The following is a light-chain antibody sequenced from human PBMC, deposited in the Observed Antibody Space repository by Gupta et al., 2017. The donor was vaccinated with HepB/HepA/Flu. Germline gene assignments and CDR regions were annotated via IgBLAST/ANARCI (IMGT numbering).Light chain of an antibody. Sequence: SALTQPDSVSGSPGQSITISCTGTSSDVGSYNIVSWYQQHPGKAPKLMIYEVSKRPSGVSNSFSGSKSGNTASMTISGLQAEDEADYYFGSESGISNLWVFGGGTKRTVL. J-gene: IGLJ3*02. V-gene: IGLV2-23*02. CDR2: EVS. CDR3: GSESGISNLWV. CDR1: SSDVGSYNI.